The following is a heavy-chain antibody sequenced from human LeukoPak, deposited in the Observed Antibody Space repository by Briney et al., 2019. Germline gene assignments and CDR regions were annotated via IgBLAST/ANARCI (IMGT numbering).Heavy chain of an antibody. Sequence: GASVKVSCKASGYTFTRYDINWVRQATGQGLEWMGWINPNSGGTNYAQKFQGRVTMTRDTSISTAYMELSRLRSDDTAVYYCVRGTHEGFDYWGQGTLVTVST. CDR1: GYTFTRYD. CDR2: INPNSGGT. V-gene: IGHV1-2*02. CDR3: VRGTHEGFDY. J-gene: IGHJ4*02.